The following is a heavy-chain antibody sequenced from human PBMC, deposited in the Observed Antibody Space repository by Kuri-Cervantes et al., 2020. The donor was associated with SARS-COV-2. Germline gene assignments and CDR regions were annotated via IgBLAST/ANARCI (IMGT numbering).Heavy chain of an antibody. Sequence: GESLKISCAASGFTFDDYGMSWVRQAPGKGLEWVSGINWNGGSTGYADSVKGRFTISRDNAKNSLYLQMNSLRAEDTALYYFARDLLGEEAFDIWGQGTMVTVSS. J-gene: IGHJ3*02. V-gene: IGHV3-20*04. CDR3: ARDLLGEEAFDI. D-gene: IGHD3-10*01. CDR1: GFTFDDYG. CDR2: INWNGGST.